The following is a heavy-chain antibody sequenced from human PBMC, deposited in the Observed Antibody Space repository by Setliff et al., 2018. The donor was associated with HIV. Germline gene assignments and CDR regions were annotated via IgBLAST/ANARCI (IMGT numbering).Heavy chain of an antibody. V-gene: IGHV4-39*01. J-gene: IGHJ4*02. CDR2: ISYSGNT. CDR3: ARLSGGMVPNY. D-gene: IGHD3-10*01. CDR1: GGSISSSTYY. Sequence: SETLSLTCTLSGGSISSSTYYWGWVRQPPGKGLEWIGTISYSGNTFYNPSLRSRLTISVDPSKNQILLRLSSVTAADTAVYYCARLSGGMVPNYWGQGTLVTVSS.